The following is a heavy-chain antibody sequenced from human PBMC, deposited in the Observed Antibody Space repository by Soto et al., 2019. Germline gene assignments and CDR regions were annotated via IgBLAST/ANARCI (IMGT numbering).Heavy chain of an antibody. J-gene: IGHJ4*02. Sequence: QVQLVESGGGVVQPGRSLRLSCVASGFTFSSYGMHWVRRAPGKGLEWVSVIWHDGSKVYYLEAVKGRFTNSRDNSKNTVYLQMTSLRAEDTAVYYCARDLDNYRPEHLYSSREHFDYWGQGTLVTVSS. V-gene: IGHV3-33*01. D-gene: IGHD3-10*01. CDR2: IWHDGSKV. CDR1: GFTFSSYG. CDR3: ARDLDNYRPEHLYSSREHFDY.